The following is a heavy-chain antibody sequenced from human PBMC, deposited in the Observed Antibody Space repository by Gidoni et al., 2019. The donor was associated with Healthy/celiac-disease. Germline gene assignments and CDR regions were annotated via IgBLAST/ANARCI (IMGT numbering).Heavy chain of an antibody. CDR2: ISYDGSNK. D-gene: IGHD3-10*01. CDR3: ARGSITMVRGVMGDY. V-gene: IGHV3-30-3*01. J-gene: IGHJ4*02. CDR1: GFTFSSYA. Sequence: QVQLVESGGGVVQPGRSLRLSCAASGFTFSSYAMHWVRQAPGQGLEWVAVISYDGSNKYYADSVKGRFTISRDNSKNTLYLQMNSLRAEDTAVYYCARGSITMVRGVMGDYWGQGTLVTVSS.